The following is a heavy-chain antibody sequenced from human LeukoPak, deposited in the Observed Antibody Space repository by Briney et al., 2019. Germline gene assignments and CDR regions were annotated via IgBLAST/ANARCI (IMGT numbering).Heavy chain of an antibody. J-gene: IGHJ4*02. Sequence: SETLSLTCTVSGGSISSSSYYWGWIRQPPGKGLEWIGSIYHSGNTNYNPSLKSRVAISLDKSNNQFSLKLSSVTAADTAVYYCARGYSGYVTYWGQGTLVTVSS. D-gene: IGHD5-12*01. CDR1: GGSISSSSYY. CDR3: ARGYSGYVTY. V-gene: IGHV4-39*07. CDR2: IYHSGNT.